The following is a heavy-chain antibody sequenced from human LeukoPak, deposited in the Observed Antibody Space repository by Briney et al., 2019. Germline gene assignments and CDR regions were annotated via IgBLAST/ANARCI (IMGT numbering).Heavy chain of an antibody. CDR3: ASGVGVSSSWYFDY. V-gene: IGHV4-4*02. Sequence: PSETLPLTCAVSGGSISSSNWWSWVRQPPGKGLEWIGEIYHSGSTNYNPSLKSRVTISVDKSKNQFSLKLSSVTAADTAVYYCASGVGVSSSWYFDYWGQGTLVTVSS. CDR2: IYHSGST. J-gene: IGHJ4*02. CDR1: GGSISSSNW. D-gene: IGHD6-13*01.